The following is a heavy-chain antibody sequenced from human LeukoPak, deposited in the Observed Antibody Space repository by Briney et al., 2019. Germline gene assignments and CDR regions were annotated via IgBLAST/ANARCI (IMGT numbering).Heavy chain of an antibody. V-gene: IGHV3-66*02. CDR1: GFIVSSNY. CDR3: ARGRIVGARPVAFDI. J-gene: IGHJ3*02. CDR2: IYSGGST. Sequence: GGSLRLSCAASGFIVSSNYMSWVRQAPGKGLEWVSVIYSGGSTYYADSVKGRFTISRDNSKNTLYLQMNSLRAEDTAVYYCARGRIVGARPVAFDIWGQGTMVTVSS. D-gene: IGHD1-26*01.